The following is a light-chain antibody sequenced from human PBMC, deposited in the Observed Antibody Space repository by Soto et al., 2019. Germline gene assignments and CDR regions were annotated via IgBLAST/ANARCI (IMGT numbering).Light chain of an antibody. Sequence: DIQITQYPSSLCASVGVRVTITCRASQSISSYLNWYQQKPGKAPKLLIYAATSLKSGVPSRFSGSGSGTDVTLTISSLQPVDFATYYCQHSYSTPLTFGGGTKVEIK. CDR3: QHSYSTPLT. V-gene: IGKV1-39*01. CDR1: QSISSY. CDR2: AAT. J-gene: IGKJ4*01.